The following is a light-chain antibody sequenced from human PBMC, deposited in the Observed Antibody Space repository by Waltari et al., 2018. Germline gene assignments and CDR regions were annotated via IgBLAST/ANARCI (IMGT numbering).Light chain of an antibody. J-gene: IGKJ1*01. CDR3: QQYASSPT. Sequence: VLTQSPGTLSLSPGEGAALSCRASQSVSSNFLAWYQQKPGQAPRLLIYDASSRATGIPDRFSGSGSGTDFTLTISRVEPEDLAVYYCQQYASSPTFGQGTKLELK. CDR2: DAS. V-gene: IGKV3-20*01. CDR1: QSVSSNF.